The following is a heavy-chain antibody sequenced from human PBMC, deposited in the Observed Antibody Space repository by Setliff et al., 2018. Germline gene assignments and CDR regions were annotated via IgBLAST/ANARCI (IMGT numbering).Heavy chain of an antibody. D-gene: IGHD3-10*01. CDR2: INHSRST. Sequence: LSLTCAASGGTFSDYYWTWIRQPPGKGLEWIGEINHSRSTNYNPSLKSRVTISLDSAKNHFSLNLRSVTAADTAIYYCARPPKWFGEVIIGALDVWGQGTVVTVSS. J-gene: IGHJ3*01. V-gene: IGHV4-34*01. CDR1: GGTFSDYY. CDR3: ARPPKWFGEVIIGALDV.